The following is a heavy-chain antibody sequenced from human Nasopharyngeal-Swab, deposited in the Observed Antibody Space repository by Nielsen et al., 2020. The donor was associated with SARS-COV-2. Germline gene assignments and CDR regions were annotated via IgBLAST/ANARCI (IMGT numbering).Heavy chain of an antibody. D-gene: IGHD1-1*01. CDR2: IYSGGST. J-gene: IGHJ5*02. CDR3: ARDGTGTTRKNGWFDP. V-gene: IGHV3-66*01. Sequence: GESLKTSCAASGFTVSSNYMSWVRQAPGKGLEWVSVIYSGGSTYYADSVKGRFTISRDNSKNTLYLQMNSLRAEDTAVYYCARDGTGTTRKNGWFDPWGQGTLVTVSS. CDR1: GFTVSSNY.